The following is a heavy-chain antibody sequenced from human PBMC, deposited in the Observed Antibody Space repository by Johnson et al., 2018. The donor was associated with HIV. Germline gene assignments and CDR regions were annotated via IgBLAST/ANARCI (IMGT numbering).Heavy chain of an antibody. V-gene: IGHV3-38-3*01. Sequence: VQLVESRGVLVQPGGSLRLSCAASGFTVSSNEMSWVRQAQGKGLEWVSCISGSSTYYADSVKGIFTISRDNSKNTLYLQMNSLRAEDTAVYYCARYSSGWYGSGKGYAFDIWGQGTMVTVSS. D-gene: IGHD6-19*01. J-gene: IGHJ3*02. CDR3: ARYSSGWYGSGKGYAFDI. CDR1: GFTVSSNE. CDR2: ISGSST.